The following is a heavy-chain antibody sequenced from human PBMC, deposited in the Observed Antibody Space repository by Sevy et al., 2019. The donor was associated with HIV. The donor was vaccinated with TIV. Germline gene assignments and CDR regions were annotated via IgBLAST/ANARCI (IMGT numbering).Heavy chain of an antibody. CDR3: ARAQGGYCSSTSCYMSYYYGMDV. Sequence: GGSLRLSCAASGFTFSSYWMSWVRQAPGKGLEWVANIKQDGSEKYYVDSVKGRFTISRDNAKNSLYLQMNSLRAEDTAVYYGARAQGGYCSSTSCYMSYYYGMDVWGQGTTVTVSS. CDR1: GFTFSSYW. V-gene: IGHV3-7*01. J-gene: IGHJ6*02. D-gene: IGHD2-2*02. CDR2: IKQDGSEK.